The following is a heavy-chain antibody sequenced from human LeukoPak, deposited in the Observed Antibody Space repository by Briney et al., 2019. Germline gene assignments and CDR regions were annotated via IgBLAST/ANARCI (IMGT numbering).Heavy chain of an antibody. V-gene: IGHV4-4*07. CDR1: GGSISTYY. CDR3: ARAGGLPGCCIDTHGC. D-gene: IGHD1-26*01. J-gene: IGHJ4*02. CDR2: IYTGGSTNT. Sequence: SETLSLTCAVSGGSISTYYWTWIRQPAGGGLEWIGRIYTGGSTNTNYNPSLKSRVTMSLHTSKNQFSLKLSSVTAADTAVYYGARAGGLPGCCIDTHGCWGRGTLVSVSS.